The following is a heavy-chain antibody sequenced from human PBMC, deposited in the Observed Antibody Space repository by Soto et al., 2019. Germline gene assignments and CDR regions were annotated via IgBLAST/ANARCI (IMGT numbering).Heavy chain of an antibody. CDR3: ARGGGRRGGYYMDV. CDR1: GFTFSCCG. CDR2: ISNDGVRQ. V-gene: IGHV3-30*03. Sequence: GGSLRLSCAASGFTFSCCGMHWVRQAPGKGLEWVASISNDGVRQYYVDSVKGRFSISRDSSKNTLYLEMNGLRPEDTALYWCARGGGRRGGYYMDVWGKGTTVTVSS. D-gene: IGHD3-16*01. J-gene: IGHJ6*03.